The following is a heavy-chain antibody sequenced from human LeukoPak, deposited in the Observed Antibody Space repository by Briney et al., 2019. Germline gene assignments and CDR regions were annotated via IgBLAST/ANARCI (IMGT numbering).Heavy chain of an antibody. Sequence: PGGSLRLSCAASGFSFSDYGMHWVRKAPGKGLEWMGWINPNSGGTNYAQKFQGGVTMTRDTSISTAYMELSRLRSDDTAVYYCARTPHIISRWEGYFDWLLFYYFDYWGQGTLVTVSS. D-gene: IGHD3-9*01. CDR2: INPNSGGT. CDR1: GFSFSDYG. CDR3: ARTPHIISRWEGYFDWLLFYYFDY. V-gene: IGHV1-2*02. J-gene: IGHJ4*02.